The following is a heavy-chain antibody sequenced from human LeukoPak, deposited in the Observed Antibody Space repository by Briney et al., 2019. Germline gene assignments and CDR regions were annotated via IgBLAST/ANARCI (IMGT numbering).Heavy chain of an antibody. D-gene: IGHD3-9*01. CDR3: ARGRYSAGDNWFNP. V-gene: IGHV4-59*01. Sequence: PSETLSLTCTVSGGSITSSYWSWIRQSPGKGLEWIGYIHYTGSTNYNPSLKSRVTMLIDTSKNQFSLKLSSVTAADTAVYYCARGRYSAGDNWFNPWGQGTLVTVYS. CDR2: IHYTGST. CDR1: GGSITSSY. J-gene: IGHJ5*02.